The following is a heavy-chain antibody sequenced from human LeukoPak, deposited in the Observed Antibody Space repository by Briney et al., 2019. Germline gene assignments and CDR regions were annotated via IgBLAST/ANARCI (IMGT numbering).Heavy chain of an antibody. D-gene: IGHD3-22*01. V-gene: IGHV1-69*04. CDR2: IIPILGIA. Sequence: SVKVSCKASGGTFSSYAISWVRQAPGQGLEWMGRIIPILGIANYAQKFQGRVTITADKSTSTAYMELSSLRSEDTAVYYCARWVNYYDSSGYSAADYWGQGTLVTVSS. CDR3: ARWVNYYDSSGYSAADY. CDR1: GGTFSSYA. J-gene: IGHJ4*02.